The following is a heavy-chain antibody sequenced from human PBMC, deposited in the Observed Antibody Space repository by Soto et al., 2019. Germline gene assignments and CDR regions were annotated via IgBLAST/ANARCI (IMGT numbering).Heavy chain of an antibody. Sequence: EVQLVESGGGLVKPGGSLRLSCAASGFTFSSYSMNWVRQAPGKGLEWVSSISSSSSYIYYADSVKGRFTISRDNAKNSLYLQMNGMRAEDTAVYYCARGVYSYGFDTWGQGTLVTVSS. V-gene: IGHV3-21*01. J-gene: IGHJ5*02. D-gene: IGHD5-18*01. CDR1: GFTFSSYS. CDR2: ISSSSSYI. CDR3: ARGVYSYGFDT.